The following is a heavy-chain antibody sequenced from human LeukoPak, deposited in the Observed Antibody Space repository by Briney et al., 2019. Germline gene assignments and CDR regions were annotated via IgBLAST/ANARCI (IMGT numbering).Heavy chain of an antibody. D-gene: IGHD1-26*01. J-gene: IGHJ4*02. CDR1: GFTFSTYA. CDR3: ARRGPRWNTRYSGSYFDY. Sequence: GGSLRLSCAASGFTFSTYAMHWVRQAPGKGLEYVSAISSNGVSTFYAHSVKGRFTISRDNSNNTLYLQMGSLRAEDMAVYYCARRGPRWNTRYSGSYFDYWGQGTLVTVSS. CDR2: ISSNGVST. V-gene: IGHV3-64*01.